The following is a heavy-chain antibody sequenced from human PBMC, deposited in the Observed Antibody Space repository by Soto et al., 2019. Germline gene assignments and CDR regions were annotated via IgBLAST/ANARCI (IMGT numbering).Heavy chain of an antibody. CDR3: ARDQGWYAN. V-gene: IGHV3-53*01. Sequence: EVQLVESGGGLIQPGGSLRLSCAASGFTVSSNYMSWVRQAPGKGLEWVSDIYSGGSTYYADSVKGRFTISRDTSKNTLYPQMNRLGAEDTAVYYCARDQGWYANWGQRTLVTVYS. CDR2: IYSGGST. D-gene: IGHD2-2*01. J-gene: IGHJ4*02. CDR1: GFTVSSNY.